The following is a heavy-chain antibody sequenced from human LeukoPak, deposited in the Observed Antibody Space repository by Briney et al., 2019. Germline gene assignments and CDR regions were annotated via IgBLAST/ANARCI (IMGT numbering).Heavy chain of an antibody. D-gene: IGHD3-10*01. CDR1: GYTFTGYY. Sequence: GASVKVSCKASGYTFTGYYMHWVRQAPGQGLEWMGWINPNSGGTNYAQKFQGRVTMTRDTSISTAYMELSRLRSDDTAVYYCARDPGLVRGVIITGFDSWGQGTLVTVSS. V-gene: IGHV1-2*02. J-gene: IGHJ5*01. CDR3: ARDPGLVRGVIITGFDS. CDR2: INPNSGGT.